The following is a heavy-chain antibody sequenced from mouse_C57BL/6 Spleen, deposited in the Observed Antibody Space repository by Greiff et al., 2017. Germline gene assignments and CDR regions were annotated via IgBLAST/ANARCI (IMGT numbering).Heavy chain of an antibody. CDR2: MYPGSGNT. D-gene: IGHD1-1*01. CDR1: GYTFTDYY. V-gene: IGHV1-76*01. CDR3: ARGGYGSSYYFDY. Sequence: QVQLQQSGAELVRPGASVKLSCKASGYTFTDYYINWVKQRPGQGLEWIARMYPGSGNTYYNGKFKGKATLTAEKSSSTAYMQLSSLTSEDSAVYFCARGGYGSSYYFDYWGQGTTLTVSS. J-gene: IGHJ2*01.